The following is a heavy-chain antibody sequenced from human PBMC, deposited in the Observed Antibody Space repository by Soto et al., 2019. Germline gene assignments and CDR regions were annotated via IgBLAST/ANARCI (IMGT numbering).Heavy chain of an antibody. CDR2: IYYSGST. Sequence: PSETLSLTCTVSGGSISSSSYYWGWIRQPPGKGLEWIGSIYYSGSTYYNPSLKSRVTISVDTSKNQFSLKLSSVTAADTAVYYCARRYDGDYPFDYWGQGTLVTVSS. V-gene: IGHV4-39*01. J-gene: IGHJ4*02. CDR3: ARRYDGDYPFDY. D-gene: IGHD4-17*01. CDR1: GGSISSSSYY.